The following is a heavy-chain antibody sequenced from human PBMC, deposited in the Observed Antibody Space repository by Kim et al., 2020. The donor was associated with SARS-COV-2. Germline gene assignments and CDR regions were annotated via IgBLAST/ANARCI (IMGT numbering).Heavy chain of an antibody. D-gene: IGHD1-26*01. CDR2: ISSSSSTI. V-gene: IGHV3-48*02. CDR1: GFTFSSYS. J-gene: IGHJ4*02. CDR3: ARHPSWELLLRVDDY. Sequence: VGSLRLSCAASGFTFSSYSMNWVRQAPGKGLEWVSYISSSSSTIYYADSVKGRFTISRDNAKNSLYLQMNSLRDEDTAVYYCARHPSWELLLRVDDYWGQGTLVTVSP.